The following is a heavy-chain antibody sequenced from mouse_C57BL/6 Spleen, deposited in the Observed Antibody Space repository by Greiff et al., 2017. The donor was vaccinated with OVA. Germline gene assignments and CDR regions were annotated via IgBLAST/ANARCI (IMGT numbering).Heavy chain of an antibody. J-gene: IGHJ1*03. D-gene: IGHD1-1*01. CDR1: GFNIKDYY. Sequence: VQLKQSGAELVKPGASVKLSCTAPGFNIKDYYMHWVKQRTEQGLEWMGRIDPEDGETKDAPKFQGKATITADTSSNTAYLQLSSLTAEDTAVYYCARSSSHWYFDVWGTGTTVTVAS. CDR3: ARSSSHWYFDV. CDR2: IDPEDGET. V-gene: IGHV14-2*01.